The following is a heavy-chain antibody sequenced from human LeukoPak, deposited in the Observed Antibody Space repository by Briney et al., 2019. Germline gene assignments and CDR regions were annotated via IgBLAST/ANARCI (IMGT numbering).Heavy chain of an antibody. CDR1: GYTFTSSS. CDR3: ARLRGVAATGIYDF. CDR2: INIGNGNT. D-gene: IGHD6-13*01. Sequence: ASVKVSCKASGYTFTSSSLHWVRQAPGQRLEWMGWINIGNGNTDYSQKFQGRVTLTRDTSASTGYMELSSLRSDDTAVYYCARLRGVAATGIYDFWGQGTLVTVSS. J-gene: IGHJ4*02. V-gene: IGHV1-3*04.